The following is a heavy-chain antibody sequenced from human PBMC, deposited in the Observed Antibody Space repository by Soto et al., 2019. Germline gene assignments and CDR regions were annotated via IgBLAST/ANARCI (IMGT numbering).Heavy chain of an antibody. V-gene: IGHV1-58*02. CDR1: GFTFYTSA. CDR3: ATQGIAVAGGYYGMDV. Sequence: SVKVSCKASGFTFYTSAMQWVRQSRGQRLEWIGWIVVGSGNTNYAQKFQERVTITRDMSTSTAYMELSSLRSEDTAVYYCATQGIAVAGGYYGMDVWG. J-gene: IGHJ6*02. CDR2: IVVGSGNT. D-gene: IGHD6-19*01.